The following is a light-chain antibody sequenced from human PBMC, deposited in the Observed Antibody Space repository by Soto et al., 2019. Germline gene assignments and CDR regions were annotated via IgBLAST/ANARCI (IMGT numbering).Light chain of an antibody. CDR1: SGSIASNH. CDR2: KDN. V-gene: IGLV6-57*04. J-gene: IGLJ2*01. CDR3: QSYDGNNVV. Sequence: NFMLTQPHSVSESPGNTVTISCTPSSGSIASNHVQWYQQRPGSAPTTVIYKDNQRPSGVPDRFSGSIDSSSNSASLTISGLKTEDEADYYCQSYDGNNVVFGGGTELTVL.